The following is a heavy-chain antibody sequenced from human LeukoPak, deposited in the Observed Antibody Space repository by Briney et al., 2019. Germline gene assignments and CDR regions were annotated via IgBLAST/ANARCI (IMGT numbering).Heavy chain of an antibody. D-gene: IGHD2-21*01. Sequence: ASVKVSCKASGYTFTNYAMNWVRQAPGQRLEWMGWINAGNGKTKSSQRFQDRVTITRDTSASTAYMELNSLRSEDTAVYYCARGIWSSHNKDYYSDYWGQGSLVTVSS. CDR1: GYTFTNYA. CDR2: INAGNGKT. J-gene: IGHJ4*02. CDR3: ARGIWSSHNKDYYSDY. V-gene: IGHV1-3*01.